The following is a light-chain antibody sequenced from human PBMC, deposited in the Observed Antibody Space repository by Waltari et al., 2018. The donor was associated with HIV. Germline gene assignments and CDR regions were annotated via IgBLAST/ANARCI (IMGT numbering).Light chain of an antibody. CDR2: AAS. V-gene: IGKV1-39*01. J-gene: IGKJ4*01. CDR3: QKFNSAPST. CDR1: QSISSY. Sequence: DIQMTQSPSSLSASVGDRVTITCRASQSISSYLNWYQQKPGKAPKLLIYAASSLQSGVPSRFSGSGSGTDFTLTISSLQPEDVATYYCQKFNSAPSTFGGGTKVEIK.